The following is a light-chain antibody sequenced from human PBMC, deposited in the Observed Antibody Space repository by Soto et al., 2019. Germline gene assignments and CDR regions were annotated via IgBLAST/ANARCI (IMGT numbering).Light chain of an antibody. CDR3: TEYGVSDIWV. Sequence: QSALTQPPSASGSPGQSVTISCTGTSSDVGAYKYVSWYQQYPGKAPKLMIYDVSKRPSGVPDRFSGSKSGNTPSLTVSGLQAEDEDDYYCTEYGVSDIWVFGGGTKLTVL. CDR1: SSDVGAYKY. CDR2: DVS. V-gene: IGLV2-8*01. J-gene: IGLJ3*02.